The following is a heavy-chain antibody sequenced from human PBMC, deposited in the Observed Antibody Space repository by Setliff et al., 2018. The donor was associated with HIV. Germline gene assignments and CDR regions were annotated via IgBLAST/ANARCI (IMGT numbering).Heavy chain of an antibody. V-gene: IGHV3-11*03. Sequence: KAGGSLRLSCVGSGFTFSDYYMSWIRQAPGKGLEWVSYISSSSSYTNYADSVKGRFTISRDNAKNSLYLQMNSLRAEDTAVYYCASTSSPAKSQTYDYWGQGTLVTVSS. CDR1: GFTFSDYY. J-gene: IGHJ4*02. CDR3: ASTSSPAKSQTYDY. D-gene: IGHD2-2*01. CDR2: ISSSSSYT.